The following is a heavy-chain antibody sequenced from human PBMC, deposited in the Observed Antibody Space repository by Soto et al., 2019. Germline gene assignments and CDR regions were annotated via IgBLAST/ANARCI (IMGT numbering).Heavy chain of an antibody. J-gene: IGHJ6*02. CDR2: IIPIFGTA. D-gene: IGHD1-20*01. CDR1: GGTFSSYA. Sequence: QVQLVQSGAEVKKPGSSVKVSCKASGGTFSSYAINWVRQAPGQGLEWMGGIIPIFGTADYAQKFQGRVTITADESTSTAYMELSSLRSDDTAVYYCASRITGSPNYDYGMDVWGQGTTVTVSS. V-gene: IGHV1-69*12. CDR3: ASRITGSPNYDYGMDV.